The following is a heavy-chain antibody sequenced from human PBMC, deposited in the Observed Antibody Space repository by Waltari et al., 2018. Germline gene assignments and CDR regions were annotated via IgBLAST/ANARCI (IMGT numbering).Heavy chain of an antibody. J-gene: IGHJ4*02. V-gene: IGHV3-21*01. CDR1: GFTFSSYS. D-gene: IGHD3-22*01. CDR3: ARGYYDSSGYPFDY. Sequence: EVQLVESGGGLVKPGGSLRLSCAASGFTFSSYSMNWVRQAPGKGLEWVSSISSSSSYIYYADSVKGRFTISRDNAKNSLYLQMNSLRAEDTAVYYCARGYYDSSGYPFDYWGQGTLVTVSS. CDR2: ISSSSSYI.